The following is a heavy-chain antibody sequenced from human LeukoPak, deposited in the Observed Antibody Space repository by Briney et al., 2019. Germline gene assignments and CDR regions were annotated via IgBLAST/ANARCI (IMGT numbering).Heavy chain of an antibody. J-gene: IGHJ4*02. CDR1: GFTFSSYA. Sequence: PGGSLRLSCAASGFTFSSYAMSWVRQAPGKGLEWVSTIRRSGGSTDYADSVKGRFTISRDNSKNTLYLQMNSLRAGDTAVYYCARTWGDTFDYWGQGTLVTVSS. CDR3: ARTWGDTFDY. V-gene: IGHV3-23*01. CDR2: IRRSGGST. D-gene: IGHD3-16*01.